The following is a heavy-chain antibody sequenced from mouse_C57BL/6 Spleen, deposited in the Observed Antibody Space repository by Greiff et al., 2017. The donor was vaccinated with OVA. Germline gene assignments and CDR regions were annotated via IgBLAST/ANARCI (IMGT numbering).Heavy chain of an antibody. J-gene: IGHJ1*03. CDR3: ARSDSSRYFDV. V-gene: IGHV1-39*01. CDR2: INPNYGTT. D-gene: IGHD1-1*01. Sequence: EVKLMESGPELVKPGASVKLSCKASGYSFTDYNMNWVKQSNGKSLEWIGVINPNYGTTSYNQKFKGKATLTVDQSSSTAYMQLNSLTSEDSAVYYCARSDSSRYFDVWGTGTTVTVSS. CDR1: GYSFTDYN.